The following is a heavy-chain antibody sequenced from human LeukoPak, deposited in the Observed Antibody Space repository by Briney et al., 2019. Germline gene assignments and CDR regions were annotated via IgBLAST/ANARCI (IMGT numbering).Heavy chain of an antibody. Sequence: GGSLRLSCAASGFTFSSYSMNWVRQAPGKGLEWVSSISSSSSYIYSADSVEGRFTISRDNAKNSLYLQMNSLRAEDTAVYYCARDQPGAAAGTFWGQGTLVTVSS. D-gene: IGHD6-13*01. J-gene: IGHJ4*02. V-gene: IGHV3-21*01. CDR3: ARDQPGAAAGTF. CDR2: ISSSSSYI. CDR1: GFTFSSYS.